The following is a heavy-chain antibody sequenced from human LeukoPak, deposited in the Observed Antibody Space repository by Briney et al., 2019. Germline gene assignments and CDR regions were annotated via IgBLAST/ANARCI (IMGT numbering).Heavy chain of an antibody. CDR3: ARVVRGVIKDNWFDP. Sequence: GASVKVSCKASGGTFSSYAISWVRQAPGQGLEWMGGIIPIFGTANYAQKFQGRATITADESTSTAYMELSSLRSEDTAVYYCARVVRGVIKDNWFDPWGQGTLVTVSS. V-gene: IGHV1-69*13. D-gene: IGHD3-10*01. CDR1: GGTFSSYA. CDR2: IIPIFGTA. J-gene: IGHJ5*02.